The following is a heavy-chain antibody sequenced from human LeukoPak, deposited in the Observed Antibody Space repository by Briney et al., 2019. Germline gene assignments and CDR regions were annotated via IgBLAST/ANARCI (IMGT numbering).Heavy chain of an antibody. J-gene: IGHJ4*02. CDR1: GFTLSTNA. V-gene: IGHV3-23*01. CDR3: AKDVGKWESLHFFDY. CDR2: ISGSGAST. D-gene: IGHD1-26*01. Sequence: GGSLRLSCLTSGFTLSTNAMSWVRQAPGKGLEWISGISGSGASTYYADSVKGRITISRDDYRNTLYLQMNSLRGDDTAVYYCAKDVGKWESLHFFDYWGQGTLVTVSS.